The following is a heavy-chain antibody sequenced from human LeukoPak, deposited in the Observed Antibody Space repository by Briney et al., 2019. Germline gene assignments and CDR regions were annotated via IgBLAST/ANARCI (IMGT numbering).Heavy chain of an antibody. V-gene: IGHV3-21*01. CDR2: ISSSSSYI. J-gene: IGHJ3*02. D-gene: IGHD1-26*01. CDR1: GFTFSSYS. Sequence: GGSLRLSCAASGFTFSSYSMNWVRQAPGKGLEWVSSISSSSSYIYYADSVKGRFTISRDNAKNSLYLQVNSLRAEDTAVYYCARDTASWELLSANDAFDIWGQGTMVTVSS. CDR3: ARDTASWELLSANDAFDI.